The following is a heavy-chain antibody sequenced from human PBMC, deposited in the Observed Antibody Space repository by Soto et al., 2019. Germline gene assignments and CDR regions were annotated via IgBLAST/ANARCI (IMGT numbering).Heavy chain of an antibody. D-gene: IGHD1-26*01. CDR2: TYHSGST. CDR3: ARAKSGSPGWFDP. J-gene: IGHJ5*02. CDR1: GYSISSGYY. V-gene: IGHV4-38-2*01. Sequence: PSETLSLTXAVSGYSISSGYYWGWIRQPPGKRVEWIGSTYHSGSTYYNPSLKSRVTISVDTSKNQFSLKLSSVTAADTAVYYCARAKSGSPGWFDPWGQGTLVTVSS.